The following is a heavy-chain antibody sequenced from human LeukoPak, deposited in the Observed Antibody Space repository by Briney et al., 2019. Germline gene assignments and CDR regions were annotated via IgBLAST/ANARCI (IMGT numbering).Heavy chain of an antibody. Sequence: TPSETLSLTCTVSGGSISSYYWSWIRQPPGKGLEWIGYIYYSGSTNYNPSLKSRVTISVDTSKNQFSLKLSSVTAADTAVYYCARESGDGSGSYLYWGQGTLVTVSS. V-gene: IGHV4-59*01. J-gene: IGHJ4*02. CDR1: GGSISSYY. CDR2: IYYSGST. CDR3: ARESGDGSGSYLY. D-gene: IGHD3-10*01.